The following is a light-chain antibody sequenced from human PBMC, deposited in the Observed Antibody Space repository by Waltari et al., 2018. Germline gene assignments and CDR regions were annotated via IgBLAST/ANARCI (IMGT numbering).Light chain of an antibody. J-gene: IGKJ2*01. CDR3: QQYDGWPPMYT. V-gene: IGKV3-15*01. Sequence: IVMTQSPGTLSVSPGARATLSCRASQSVGSNVAWYQQRPGQAPRLVIYEASTRATDIPARFTGTGFETEFTLTIDSLQSEDFAVYYCQQYDGWPPMYTFGQGTKLEI. CDR1: QSVGSN. CDR2: EAS.